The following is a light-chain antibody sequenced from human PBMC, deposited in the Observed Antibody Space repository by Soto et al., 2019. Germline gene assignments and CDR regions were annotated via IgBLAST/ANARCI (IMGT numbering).Light chain of an antibody. J-gene: IGKJ1*01. V-gene: IGKV1-12*01. CDR2: GAS. Sequence: DIQMTQSPSSFSSSVPERLTITCRASRDTSNSLAWYQQTPGKAPKLLLRGASSLHRGVPSRFSGGGAGTEFTLTISSLQPEDFATYYCQQTSAFPRTFGQGTKVDI. CDR3: QQTSAFPRT. CDR1: RDTSNS.